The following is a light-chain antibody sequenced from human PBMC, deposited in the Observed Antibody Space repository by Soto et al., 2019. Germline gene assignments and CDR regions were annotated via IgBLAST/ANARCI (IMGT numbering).Light chain of an antibody. V-gene: IGKV3D-15*01. J-gene: IGKJ1*01. CDR2: GAS. CDR1: QSVNIH. CDR3: KQYNKWPRT. Sequence: EIVMTQSPATLSVSPGERATLSCRASQSVNIHLAWYQQKPGQAPRLLIYGASARATGIQAKISGSGSGTEFTLTIRSLQSEDFAVYYCKQYNKWPRTFGQGTKVDIK.